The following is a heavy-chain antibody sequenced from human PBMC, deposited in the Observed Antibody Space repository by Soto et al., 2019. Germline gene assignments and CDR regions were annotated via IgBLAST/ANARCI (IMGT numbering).Heavy chain of an antibody. D-gene: IGHD5-18*01. CDR1: GFTFSDYY. CDR3: ARGKKWIQLWSYFDY. Sequence: GGSLRLSCAASGFTFSDYYMSWIRQAPGKGLEWVSYISSSGSNIYYADSVKGRFTISRDNAKNSLYLQMNSLRAEDTAVYYCARGKKWIQLWSYFDYWGQGSMVTVYS. V-gene: IGHV3-11*01. CDR2: ISSSGSNI. J-gene: IGHJ4*02.